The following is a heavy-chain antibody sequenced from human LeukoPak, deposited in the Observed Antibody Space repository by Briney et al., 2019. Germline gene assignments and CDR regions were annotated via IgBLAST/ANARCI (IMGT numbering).Heavy chain of an antibody. Sequence: PGGSLRLSCAASEFTVNSYYMSWVRQAPGKGLEWVSVIYSGGNTFYADSVKGRFTISRDNSKNTLYLQMNSLRAEDTAVYYCARCDYDAFDIWGQGTMVTVSS. CDR2: IYSGGNT. J-gene: IGHJ3*02. CDR1: EFTVNSYY. V-gene: IGHV3-53*01. CDR3: ARCDYDAFDI. D-gene: IGHD4-17*01.